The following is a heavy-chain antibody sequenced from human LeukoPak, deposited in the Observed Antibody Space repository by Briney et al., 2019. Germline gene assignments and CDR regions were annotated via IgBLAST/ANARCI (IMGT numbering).Heavy chain of an antibody. CDR1: GYSISSGYY. CDR2: IYHSGST. D-gene: IGHD4-23*01. Sequence: PSETLSLTCTVSGYSISSGYYWGWIRQPPGKGLEWIGSIYHSGSTYYNPSLKSRVTISVDTSKNQFSLKLSSVTAADMAVYYCARVRGRRATVIIPRAYFDYWGQGTLVTVSS. J-gene: IGHJ4*02. V-gene: IGHV4-38-2*02. CDR3: ARVRGRRATVIIPRAYFDY.